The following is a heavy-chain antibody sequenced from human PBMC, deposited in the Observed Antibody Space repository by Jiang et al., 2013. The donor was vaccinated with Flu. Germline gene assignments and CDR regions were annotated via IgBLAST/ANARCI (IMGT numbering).Heavy chain of an antibody. V-gene: IGHV3-48*02. J-gene: IGHJ6*02. CDR3: ARDSVVTVVRGVLDV. CDR2: ISSSGSTI. CDR1: GFTFSTYT. D-gene: IGHD3-10*01. Sequence: VQLVESGGGLVQPGGSLRLSCAASGFTFSTYTMNWVRQAPGKGLEWVSSISSSGSTIYYADSVKGRFTISRDNAKNSLYLQMNSLRDEDTAVYYCARDSVVTVVRGVLDVWGQGTTVTVSS.